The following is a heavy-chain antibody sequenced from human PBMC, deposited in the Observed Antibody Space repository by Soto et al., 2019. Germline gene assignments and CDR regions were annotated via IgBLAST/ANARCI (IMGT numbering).Heavy chain of an antibody. V-gene: IGHV4-31*03. Sequence: SETLSLTCSVSGGSISSVGYFWVWIRQHPGKGLEWIGYIYNNGNTYYNPSLKSRVTISVDTSKNQFSLNLRSVTAADTAVYYCSRELGSGRRTGSGYFDYWGQGKLVTVSS. CDR1: GGSISSVGYF. J-gene: IGHJ4*02. CDR3: SRELGSGRRTGSGYFDY. CDR2: IYNNGNT. D-gene: IGHD3-10*01.